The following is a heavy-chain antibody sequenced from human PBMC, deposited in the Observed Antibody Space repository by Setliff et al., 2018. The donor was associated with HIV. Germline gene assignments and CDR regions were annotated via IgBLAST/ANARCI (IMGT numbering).Heavy chain of an antibody. D-gene: IGHD2-21*01. V-gene: IGHV1-2*02. CDR2: INPETGDP. Sequence: GASVKVSCKTSGYRFIGHYLHWVRLAPGQGPEWVGWINPETGDPNYAQKFRGRVLMTRDTPITTAFLHVAKLTSDDTAIYYCVTGIPCDLDYWGQGTLVTVSS. CDR3: VTGIPCDLDY. CDR1: GYRFIGHY. J-gene: IGHJ4*01.